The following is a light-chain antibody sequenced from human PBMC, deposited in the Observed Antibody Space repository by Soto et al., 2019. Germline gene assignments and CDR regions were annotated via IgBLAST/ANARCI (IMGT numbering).Light chain of an antibody. CDR2: GAS. CDR3: QQYGSSPLT. V-gene: IGKV3-20*01. CDR1: QRVTSNF. Sequence: EIVLTQSPGTLSLSPGERATLSCRASQRVTSNFLAWYRQTPGQAPRLLIYGASSRATGIPNRFSGSGSGTDFTLTISRLEPEDFGIYYCQQYGSSPLTFGGGTKVDIK. J-gene: IGKJ4*01.